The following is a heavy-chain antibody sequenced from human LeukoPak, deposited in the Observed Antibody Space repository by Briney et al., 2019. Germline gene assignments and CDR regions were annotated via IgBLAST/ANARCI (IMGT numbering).Heavy chain of an antibody. CDR1: GFTFSSYG. V-gene: IGHV3-33*01. D-gene: IGHD3-22*01. CDR2: IWYDGSNK. CDR3: ARDSSGYYSHFDY. Sequence: GGSPRLSCAASGFTFSSYGMHWVRQAPGKGLEWVAVIWYDGSNKYYADSVKGRFTISRDNSKNTLYLQMNSLRAEDTAVYYCARDSSGYYSHFDYWGQGTLVTVSS. J-gene: IGHJ4*02.